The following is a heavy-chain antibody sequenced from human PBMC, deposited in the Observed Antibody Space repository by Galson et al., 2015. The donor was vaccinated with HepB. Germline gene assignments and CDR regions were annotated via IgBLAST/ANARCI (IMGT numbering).Heavy chain of an antibody. V-gene: IGHV4-59*05. J-gene: IGHJ4*02. CDR1: GGSISSYY. D-gene: IGHD3-10*01. CDR2: IYYSGST. Sequence: ETLSLTCTVSGGSISSYYWSWIRQPPGKGLEWIGSIYYSGSTYYNPSLKSRVTISVDTSKNQFSLKLSSVTAADTAVYYCARVAYGSGSYKGVFDYWGQGTLVTVSS. CDR3: ARVAYGSGSYKGVFDY.